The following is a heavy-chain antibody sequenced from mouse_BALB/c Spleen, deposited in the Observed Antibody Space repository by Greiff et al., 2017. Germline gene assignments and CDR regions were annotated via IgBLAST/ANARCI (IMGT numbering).Heavy chain of an antibody. CDR2: INPSNGRT. V-gene: IGHV1S81*02. J-gene: IGHJ2*01. CDR3: ARYGYDVDY. Sequence: QVQLQQPGAELVKPGASVKLSCKASGYTFTSYWMHWVKQRPGQGLEWIGEINPSNGRTNYNEKFKSKATLTVDKSSSTAYMQLSSLTSEDSAVYYWARYGYDVDYWGQGTTLTVSS. CDR1: GYTFTSYW. D-gene: IGHD2-2*01.